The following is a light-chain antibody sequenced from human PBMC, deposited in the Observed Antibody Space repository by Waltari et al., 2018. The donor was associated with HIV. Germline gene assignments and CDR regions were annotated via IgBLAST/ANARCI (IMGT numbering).Light chain of an antibody. Sequence: TQPPSVSGAPGQRVTISCTGTSSNIGAGQAGHWYQQLPGTAPKHLIFGNDNRASGVPDRFSGSESGSSTSLTITGLQPEDAADYYCQSFDNTLSGVFGGGTKLTVL. J-gene: IGLJ3*02. V-gene: IGLV1-40*01. CDR1: SSNIGAGQA. CDR2: GND. CDR3: QSFDNTLSGV.